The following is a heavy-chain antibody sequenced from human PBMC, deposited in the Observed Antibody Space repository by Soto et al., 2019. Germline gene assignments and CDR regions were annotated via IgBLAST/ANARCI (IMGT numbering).Heavy chain of an antibody. CDR2: ISSSSSYI. V-gene: IGHV3-21*01. CDR1: GFTFSSYS. D-gene: IGHD3-22*01. Sequence: EVQLVESGGGLVKPGGSLRLSCAASGFTFSSYSMNWLRQAPGKGLEWVSSISSSSSYIYYADSVKGRFTISRDNAKNSLYLQMNSLRAEDTAVYYCARDSYYYDSSGYYLYYFDYWGQGTLVTVSS. CDR3: ARDSYYYDSSGYYLYYFDY. J-gene: IGHJ4*02.